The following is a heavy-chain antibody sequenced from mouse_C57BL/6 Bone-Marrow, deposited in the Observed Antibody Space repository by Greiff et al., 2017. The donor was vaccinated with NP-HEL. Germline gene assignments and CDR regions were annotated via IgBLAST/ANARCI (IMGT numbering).Heavy chain of an antibody. J-gene: IGHJ1*03. Sequence: VQLKESGGGLVKPGGSLKLSCAASGFTFSDYGMHWVRQAPEKGLEWVAYISSGSSTIYYADTVKGRFTISRDNAKNTLFLQMTSLRSEDTAMYYCAREYHWYFDVWGTGTTVTVSS. D-gene: IGHD5-1*01. CDR3: AREYHWYFDV. CDR1: GFTFSDYG. CDR2: ISSGSSTI. V-gene: IGHV5-17*01.